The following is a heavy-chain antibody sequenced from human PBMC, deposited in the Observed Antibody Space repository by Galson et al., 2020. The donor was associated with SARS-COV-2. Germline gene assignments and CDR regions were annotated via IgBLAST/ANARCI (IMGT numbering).Heavy chain of an antibody. CDR2: IYNSGGA. V-gene: IGHV4-31*03. D-gene: IGHD3-22*01. Sequence: SETLSLTCTVSGDSITIGGYYWSWIRQHPGKGLEWIGYIYNSGGASYNPSLKSRLTISLDTSKNHFSLKLSSVTAADTAIYYCARGKVMSYDTSVYPFDDFGLCTLVTVSS. J-gene: IGHJ4*02. CDR1: GDSITIGGYY. CDR3: ARGKVMSYDTSVYPFDD.